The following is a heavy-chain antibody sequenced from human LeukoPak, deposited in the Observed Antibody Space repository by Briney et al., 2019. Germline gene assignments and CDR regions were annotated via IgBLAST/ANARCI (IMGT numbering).Heavy chain of an antibody. CDR1: GYTFTGYY. CDR2: INPNSGGT. CDR3: ARDAYGLGSYPDY. J-gene: IGHJ4*02. D-gene: IGHD3-10*01. V-gene: IGHV1-2*02. Sequence: APVKVSCKASGYTFTGYYMHWVRQAPGQGLEWMGWINPNSGGTTYAQKFQGRVTMTRDTSISTAFMELTRLRSDDTAVYYCARDAYGLGSYPDYWGQGTLVTVSS.